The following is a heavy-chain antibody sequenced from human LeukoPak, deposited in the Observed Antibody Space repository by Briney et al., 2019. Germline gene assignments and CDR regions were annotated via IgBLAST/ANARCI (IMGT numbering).Heavy chain of an antibody. CDR3: TKEGDSGSYQEC. Sequence: GRSLRLSCAAAGFTFGRYGMHWVRQAPSKVPAWASLIRYDGSKESYVDSGRGRFTISRDNSRDTLYLQMNCLRIEDTAVYYRTKEGDSGSYQECGAHGSLVIVSS. CDR1: GFTFGRYG. CDR2: IRYDGSKE. D-gene: IGHD3-10*01. V-gene: IGHV3-30*02. J-gene: IGHJ4*01.